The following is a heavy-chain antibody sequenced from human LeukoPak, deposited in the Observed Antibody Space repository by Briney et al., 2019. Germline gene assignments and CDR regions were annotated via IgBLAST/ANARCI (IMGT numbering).Heavy chain of an antibody. CDR3: ASSRVGVTPYDQVYFDY. J-gene: IGHJ4*02. D-gene: IGHD1-26*01. CDR1: GYTFTSYG. Sequence: GASVKVPCKASGYTFTSYGISWVRQAPGQGLEWMGWISAYNAYTNYAQKLQGRVTMTTDTSTSTAYMDLRSLRSDDTAVYYCASSRVGVTPYDQVYFDYWGQGTLVTVSS. CDR2: ISAYNAYT. V-gene: IGHV1-18*01.